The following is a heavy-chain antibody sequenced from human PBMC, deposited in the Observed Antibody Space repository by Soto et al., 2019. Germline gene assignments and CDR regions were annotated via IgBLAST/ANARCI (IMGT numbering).Heavy chain of an antibody. J-gene: IGHJ4*02. Sequence: QLQLQESGPGLVKPSETLSLTCTVSGGSISSSSYYWGWIRQPPGKGLEWIGSIYYSGSTYYNPSLTSRVTISVDTSKNQFSLNLSSVTAADTAVYYCARHQVDILTGYSSGGFDYWGQGTLVTVSS. CDR1: GGSISSSSYY. CDR2: IYYSGST. CDR3: ARHQVDILTGYSSGGFDY. V-gene: IGHV4-39*01. D-gene: IGHD3-9*01.